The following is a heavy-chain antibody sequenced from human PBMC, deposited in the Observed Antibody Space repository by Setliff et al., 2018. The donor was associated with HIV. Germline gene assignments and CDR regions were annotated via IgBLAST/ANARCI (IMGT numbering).Heavy chain of an antibody. V-gene: IGHV1-69*05. CDR3: ARSVHSLYGDYATYFDP. Sequence: SVKVSCKASGGTFGRFGISWVRQAPGQGLEWMGGIIPTFTRANYAQKFQARVIITTDKSTSTAFMALTSLTSEDTAVYYCARSVHSLYGDYATYFDPWGQGTQVTVSS. J-gene: IGHJ5*02. D-gene: IGHD4-17*01. CDR2: IIPTFTRA. CDR1: GGTFGRFG.